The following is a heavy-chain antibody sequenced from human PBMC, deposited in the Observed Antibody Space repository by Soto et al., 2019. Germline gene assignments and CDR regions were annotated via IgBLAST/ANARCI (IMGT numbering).Heavy chain of an antibody. V-gene: IGHV3-23*01. Sequence: GGSLRISCFASGFTFRTNPMRWVRQAPGKGLEWVSGVSDSGAKTYYADSVKGRFTVSRDNSKNTLYLEMKSLRAEDTAVYYCAKDFQFGGSGTGYFDNWGQGTLVTVSS. D-gene: IGHD3-10*01. CDR3: AKDFQFGGSGTGYFDN. CDR1: GFTFRTNP. CDR2: VSDSGAKT. J-gene: IGHJ4*02.